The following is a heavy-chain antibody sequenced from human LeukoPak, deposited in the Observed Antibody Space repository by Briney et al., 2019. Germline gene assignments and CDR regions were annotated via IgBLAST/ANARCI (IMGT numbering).Heavy chain of an antibody. CDR1: GFTFSSYW. D-gene: IGHD2-2*01. Sequence: GGSLRLSCAASGFTFSSYWMHWVRQAPGKGLVWVSRINSDGSRKSYADSVKGRFTISRDNAKNTLYLQMNSLRAEDTAVYYCARARDYCSSATCYNWFDPWGQGTLVTVSS. J-gene: IGHJ5*02. CDR2: INSDGSRK. V-gene: IGHV3-74*01. CDR3: ARARDYCSSATCYNWFDP.